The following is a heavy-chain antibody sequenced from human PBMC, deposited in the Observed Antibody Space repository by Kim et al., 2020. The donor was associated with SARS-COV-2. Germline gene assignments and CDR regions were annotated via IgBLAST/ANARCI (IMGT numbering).Heavy chain of an antibody. CDR3: ARDLLHSGYDY. Sequence: NIKSSQKSQGRATLTWDTSASTAYMELRALTSEDTAVYYCARDLLHSGYDYWGQGTLVTVSS. J-gene: IGHJ4*02. CDR2: NI. V-gene: IGHV1-3*01. D-gene: IGHD5-12*01.